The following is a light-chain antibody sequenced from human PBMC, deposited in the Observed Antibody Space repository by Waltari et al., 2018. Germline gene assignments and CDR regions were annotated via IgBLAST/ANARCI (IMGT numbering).Light chain of an antibody. CDR1: CSDVGCSNY. J-gene: IGLJ1*01. CDR2: DVS. CDR3: CSYAGSYTYV. Sequence: QSALTQPRSVSGSPGQAVTISCTGTCSDVGCSNYVSWYQQHPGKAPKLMIYDVSKRPSGVPDRFSGSKSGNTASLTISGLQAEDEADYYCCSYAGSYTYVFGTGTKVTVL. V-gene: IGLV2-11*01.